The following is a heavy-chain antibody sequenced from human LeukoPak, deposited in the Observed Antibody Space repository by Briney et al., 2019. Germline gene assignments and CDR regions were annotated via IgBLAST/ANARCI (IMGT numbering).Heavy chain of an antibody. CDR1: GFTFSSYA. Sequence: PGGSLRLSCAASGFTFSSYAMHWVRQAPGKGLEWVAVISYDGSNKYYADSVKGRFTISRDSSKNTLYLQMNSLRADDTAVYYCARDNTIGAADYYFDCWGQGTLVTVSS. J-gene: IGHJ4*02. CDR2: ISYDGSNK. V-gene: IGHV3-30-3*01. D-gene: IGHD6-13*01. CDR3: ARDNTIGAADYYFDC.